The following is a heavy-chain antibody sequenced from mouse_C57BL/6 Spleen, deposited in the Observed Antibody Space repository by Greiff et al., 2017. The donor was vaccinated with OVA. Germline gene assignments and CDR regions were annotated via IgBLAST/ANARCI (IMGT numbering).Heavy chain of an antibody. CDR1: GFTFSSYA. CDR3: AGDGDYCDRRSWFAY. CDR2: ISDGGGYT. J-gene: IGHJ3*01. V-gene: IGHV5-4*01. D-gene: IGHD1-1*01. Sequence: EVKVEESGGGLVKPGGSLKLSCAASGFTFSSYAMSWVRQTPEKRLEWVATISDGGGYTYYPDNVKGRFTISRDNAKNNRYLQMSHLKSEDKAMDYCAGDGDYCDRRSWFAYWGQGTLVTVSA.